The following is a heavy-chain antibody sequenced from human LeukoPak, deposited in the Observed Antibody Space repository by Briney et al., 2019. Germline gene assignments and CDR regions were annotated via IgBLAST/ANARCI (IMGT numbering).Heavy chain of an antibody. Sequence: PSETLSLTYTVSGASVNSGNYYWTWIRQPAGKRLEWIGRIYTSGSTNYNPSLKSRVTISIDASQNQFSLRLSSVTAADTAVYYCTRGGELMNFWGQGTLVTVSS. CDR1: GASVNSGNYY. D-gene: IGHD1-26*01. V-gene: IGHV4-61*02. CDR2: IYTSGST. J-gene: IGHJ4*02. CDR3: TRGGELMNF.